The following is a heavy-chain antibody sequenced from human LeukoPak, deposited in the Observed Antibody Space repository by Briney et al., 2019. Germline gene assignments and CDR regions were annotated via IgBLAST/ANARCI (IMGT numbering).Heavy chain of an antibody. CDR1: GYTLTELS. J-gene: IGHJ5*02. D-gene: IGHD2-2*02. Sequence: ASVKVSFKVSGYTLTELSMHWVRQAPGKGLEWVGGFDPEDGETIYAQKFQGRVTMTEDTSTDTAYMGLSSLRSGDTAVYYCASQAPHCSSTSCYTRGNWFDPWGQGTLVTVSS. CDR2: FDPEDGET. CDR3: ASQAPHCSSTSCYTRGNWFDP. V-gene: IGHV1-24*01.